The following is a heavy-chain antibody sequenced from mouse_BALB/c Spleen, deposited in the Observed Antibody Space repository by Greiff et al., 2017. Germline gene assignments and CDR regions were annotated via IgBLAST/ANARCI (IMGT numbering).Heavy chain of an antibody. CDR2: ISSGSSTI. J-gene: IGHJ2*01. D-gene: IGHD2-3*01. CDR3: ARSSYDSYYDY. CDR1: GFTFSSFG. Sequence: EVNVVESGGGLVQPGGSRKLSCAASGFTFSSFGMHWVRQAPEKGLEWVAYISSGSSTIYYADTVKGRFTISRDNPKNTLFLQMTSLRSEDTAMYYCARSSYDSYYDYWGQGTTRTVSS. V-gene: IGHV5-17*02.